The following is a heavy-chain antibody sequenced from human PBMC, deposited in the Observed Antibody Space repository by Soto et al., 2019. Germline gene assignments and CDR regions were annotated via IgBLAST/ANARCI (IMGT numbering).Heavy chain of an antibody. CDR1: GFTFSSYA. CDR3: AKEPSTITARPFDY. V-gene: IGHV3-23*01. Sequence: GGSPSLSCAASGFTFSSYAMSWVHQAPGKGLEWVSAITGSGGSTYYADSVKGRFTISRDNSKNTLYLQMNSLRAEDTAVYYCAKEPSTITARPFDYWGQGTLVTVSS. D-gene: IGHD6-6*01. J-gene: IGHJ4*02. CDR2: ITGSGGST.